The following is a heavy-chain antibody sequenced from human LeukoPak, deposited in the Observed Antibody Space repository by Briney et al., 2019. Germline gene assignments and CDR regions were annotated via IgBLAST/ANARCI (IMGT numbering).Heavy chain of an antibody. V-gene: IGHV1-18*01. J-gene: IGHJ4*02. CDR1: GYTFTSYG. CDR3: AKASWVSNADAVL. D-gene: IGHD1-1*01. CDR2: ISAYNGNT. Sequence: ASVTVSCKASGYTFTSYGTSWVRQAPGQGLEWMGWISAYNGNTNYAQKLQGRVTMTTDTSTSTAYMELRSLRSDNTAVYYCAKASWVSNADAVLWGQGTVVTVSS.